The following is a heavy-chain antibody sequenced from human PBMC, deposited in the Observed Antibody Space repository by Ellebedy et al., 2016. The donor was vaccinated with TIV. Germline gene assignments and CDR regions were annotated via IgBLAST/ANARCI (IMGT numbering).Heavy chain of an antibody. CDR2: IKQDGSER. Sequence: GGSLTLSXAASGFTVSSYWMSWVRQAPGKGLEWVANIKQDGSERYYVDSVKGRYTISRDNAKSSLYLQMNSLRAEDTAVYYCARRYFDYWGQGTLVTVSS. V-gene: IGHV3-7*03. J-gene: IGHJ4*02. CDR3: ARRYFDY. CDR1: GFTVSSYW.